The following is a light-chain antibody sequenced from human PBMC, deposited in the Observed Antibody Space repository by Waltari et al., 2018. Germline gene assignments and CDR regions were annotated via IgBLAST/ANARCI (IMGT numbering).Light chain of an antibody. CDR2: HTS. V-gene: IGLV7-43*01. CDR3: LLYHRGALV. J-gene: IGLJ3*02. Sequence: NWLQPETGQAPETLVYHTSNTHSRNPARFSGSLSGGKAALTLSGVQPEDEADYYCLLYHRGALVFGGGTKLTVL.